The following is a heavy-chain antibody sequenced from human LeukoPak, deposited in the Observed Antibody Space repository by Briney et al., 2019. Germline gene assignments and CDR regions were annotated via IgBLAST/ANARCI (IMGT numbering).Heavy chain of an antibody. J-gene: IGHJ4*02. CDR1: GFTFSGYA. V-gene: IGHV3-23*03. Sequence: GGSLRLSCAASGFTFSGYAMNWVRQAPGKGLEWVSVLYAGGESYYADSVLGRFTISRDNSNNTVFLEMNSLTADDTAVYFCARDSAGNQYSSGNFDLWGQGTLVTVSS. D-gene: IGHD3-10*01. CDR2: LYAGGES. CDR3: ARDSAGNQYSSGNFDL.